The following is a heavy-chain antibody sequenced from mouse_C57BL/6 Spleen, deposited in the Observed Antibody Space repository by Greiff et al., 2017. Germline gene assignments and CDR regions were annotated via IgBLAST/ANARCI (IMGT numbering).Heavy chain of an antibody. D-gene: IGHD3-2*02. Sequence: EVQLQQSGAELVRPGASVKLSCTASGFNIKDDYMHWVKQRPEQGLEWIGWIDPENGDTEYASKFQGKATITADTSSNTAYLQLSSLTSEDTAVYCCTTPAQATDYFDYWGQGTTLTVSS. CDR3: TTPAQATDYFDY. CDR2: IDPENGDT. J-gene: IGHJ2*01. V-gene: IGHV14-4*01. CDR1: GFNIKDDY.